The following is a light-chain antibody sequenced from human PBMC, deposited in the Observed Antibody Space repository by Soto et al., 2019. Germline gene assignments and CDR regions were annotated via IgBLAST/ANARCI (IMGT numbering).Light chain of an antibody. CDR1: QSFSSH. Sequence: PGERATLSCRASQSFSSHLAWYQQKPGQAPRLLIYDASKRATGIPARFSGRGSGTDFTLTISSLEPEDFAVYYCQQRSNWPPVITFGQGTRLEIK. V-gene: IGKV3-11*01. CDR3: QQRSNWPPVIT. J-gene: IGKJ5*01. CDR2: DAS.